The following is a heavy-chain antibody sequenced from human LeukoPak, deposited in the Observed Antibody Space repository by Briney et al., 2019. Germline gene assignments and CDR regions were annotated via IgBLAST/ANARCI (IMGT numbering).Heavy chain of an antibody. CDR3: ARDLIAAAGAGLDY. CDR2: ISYDGSNK. D-gene: IGHD6-13*01. Sequence: PGGSLRLSCAASGFTFSSYAMHWVRQAPGKGLEWVAVISYDGSNKYYADSVKGRFTISRDNSKNTLYLQKNSLRAEDTAVYYCARDLIAAAGAGLDYWGQGTLVTVSS. CDR1: GFTFSSYA. J-gene: IGHJ4*02. V-gene: IGHV3-30*04.